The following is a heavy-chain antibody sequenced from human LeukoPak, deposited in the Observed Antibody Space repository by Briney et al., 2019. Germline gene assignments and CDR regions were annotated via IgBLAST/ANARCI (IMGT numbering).Heavy chain of an antibody. CDR2: INHSGST. Sequence: SETLSLTCAVYGGSFSGYYWSWIRQPPGKALECIGEINHSGSTNYNPSLKSRVTISVDKSKNQFSLKLSSVTAADTAVYYCARDRRDGYKYGYDYWGQGTLVTVSS. D-gene: IGHD5-24*01. CDR3: ARDRRDGYKYGYDY. V-gene: IGHV4-34*01. CDR1: GGSFSGYY. J-gene: IGHJ4*02.